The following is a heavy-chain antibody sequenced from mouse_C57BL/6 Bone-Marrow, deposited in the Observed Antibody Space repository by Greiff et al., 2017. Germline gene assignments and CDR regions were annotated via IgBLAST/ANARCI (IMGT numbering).Heavy chain of an antibody. J-gene: IGHJ2*01. CDR1: GYTFTSYG. CDR3: ARGSFITTVEDFDY. Sequence: VKLQQSGAELARPGASVKLSCKASGYTFTSYGISWVKQRTGQGLEWIGEIYPRSGNTYYNEKFKGKATLTADKSSSTAYMELRSLTSEDSAVYFCARGSFITTVEDFDYWGQGTTLTVSS. CDR2: IYPRSGNT. D-gene: IGHD1-1*01. V-gene: IGHV1-81*01.